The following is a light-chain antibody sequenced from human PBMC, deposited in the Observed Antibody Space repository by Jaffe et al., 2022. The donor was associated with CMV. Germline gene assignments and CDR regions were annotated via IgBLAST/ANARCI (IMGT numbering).Light chain of an antibody. CDR1: EAISNN. J-gene: IGKJ4*01. Sequence: EIVMTQSPATLSVSLGEGATLSCRASEAISNNLDWYQQKPGQAPRLLIYGAFTRATGIPARFSGSGSGTEFTLTISSLQSEDSAVYYCQQYYKWPLTFGGGTKLEIK. CDR2: GAF. CDR3: QQYYKWPLT. V-gene: IGKV3-15*01.